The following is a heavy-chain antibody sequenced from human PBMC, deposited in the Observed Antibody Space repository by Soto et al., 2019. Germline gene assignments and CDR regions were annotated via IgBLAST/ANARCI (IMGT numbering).Heavy chain of an antibody. Sequence: QVQLQESGPGLVKPSQTLSLTCTVSGGSISSGGYYWSWIRQHPGKGLEWIGYIYYSGSTYYNPSLNRRVXTXVXXSNNQFSLKRRSVSAADTAVYYCARDSYGTGSFDYWGQGTLVTVSS. J-gene: IGHJ4*02. CDR2: IYYSGST. V-gene: IGHV4-31*03. CDR3: ARDSYGTGSFDY. CDR1: GGSISSGGYY. D-gene: IGHD5-18*01.